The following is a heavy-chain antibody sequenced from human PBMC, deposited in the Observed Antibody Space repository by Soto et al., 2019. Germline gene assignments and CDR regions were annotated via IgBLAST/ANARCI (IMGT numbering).Heavy chain of an antibody. CDR2: IYYSGST. Sequence: PSETLSLTCTVSGGSISSSSYYGGWIRQPPGKGLEWIGSIYYSGSTYYNPSLKSRVTISVDTSKNQFSLKLSSVTAADTAVYYCARLGCSGGSCYSLGYYYYYMDVWGKGTTVTVSS. J-gene: IGHJ6*03. CDR3: ARLGCSGGSCYSLGYYYYYMDV. CDR1: GGSISSSSYY. V-gene: IGHV4-39*01. D-gene: IGHD2-15*01.